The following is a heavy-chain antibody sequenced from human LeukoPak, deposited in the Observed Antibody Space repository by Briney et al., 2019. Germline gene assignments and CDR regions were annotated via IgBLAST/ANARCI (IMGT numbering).Heavy chain of an antibody. J-gene: IGHJ3*02. Sequence: PGESLKISCKGSGYSFTSYWIGWVRQMPGKGLEWMGIIYPGDSDTRYSPSFQGQVTISADKSISTAYLQWSSLKASDTPMYYCARQSYYDSSGYSPLSAFDIWGQGTMVTVSS. CDR3: ARQSYYDSSGYSPLSAFDI. V-gene: IGHV5-51*01. D-gene: IGHD3-22*01. CDR2: IYPGDSDT. CDR1: GYSFTSYW.